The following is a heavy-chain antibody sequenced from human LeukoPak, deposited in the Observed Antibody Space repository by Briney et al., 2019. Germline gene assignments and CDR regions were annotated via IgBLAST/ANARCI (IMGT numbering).Heavy chain of an antibody. Sequence: ASVKVSCKASGYTFTSYGISWVRQAPGQGLEWMGWISAYNGNTNCAQKLQGRVTMTTDTSTSTAYMELRSPRSDDTAVYYCARGMDYYDSSGITVFDYWGQGTLVTVSS. D-gene: IGHD3-22*01. CDR3: ARGMDYYDSSGITVFDY. CDR2: ISAYNGNT. J-gene: IGHJ4*02. V-gene: IGHV1-18*01. CDR1: GYTFTSYG.